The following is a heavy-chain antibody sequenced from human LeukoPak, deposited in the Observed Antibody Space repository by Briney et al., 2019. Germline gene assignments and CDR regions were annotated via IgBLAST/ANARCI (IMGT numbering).Heavy chain of an antibody. D-gene: IGHD1-7*01. Sequence: PSETLSLTCTVSGGSISSGSYYWSWIRQPAGKGLEWIGRIYTSGSTNYNPSLKSRVTISVDTSKNQFSLKLSSVTAADTAVYYCARDDGSLAGTTKASWFDPWGQGTLVTVSS. CDR3: ARDDGSLAGTTKASWFDP. J-gene: IGHJ5*02. V-gene: IGHV4-61*02. CDR1: GGSISSGSYY. CDR2: IYTSGST.